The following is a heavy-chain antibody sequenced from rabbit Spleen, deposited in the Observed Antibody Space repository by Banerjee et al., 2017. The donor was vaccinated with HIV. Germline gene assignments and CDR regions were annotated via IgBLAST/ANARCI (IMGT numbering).Heavy chain of an antibody. J-gene: IGHJ4*01. CDR2: IYTGDGST. D-gene: IGHD6-1*01. CDR1: GFSFSSGHW. CDR3: ARDNYGGHAYAMYYFDL. Sequence: QEQLVESGGGLVQPEGSLTLTCTASGFSFSSGHWIYWVRQAPGKGLEWIGRIYTGDGSTYYASWAKGRFTISKTSSTAVTLQMTSLTAADTATYFCARDNYGGHAYAMYYFDLWGPGTLVTVS. V-gene: IGHV1S45*01.